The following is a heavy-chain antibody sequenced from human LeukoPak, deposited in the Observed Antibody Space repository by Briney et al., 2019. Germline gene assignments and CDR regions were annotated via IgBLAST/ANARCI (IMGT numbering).Heavy chain of an antibody. J-gene: IGHJ6*03. D-gene: IGHD5-12*01. V-gene: IGHV3-30*02. CDR3: ARVGPGGYSAYVPYYMDV. CDR2: IRYDGSNK. CDR1: GFTFSSYG. Sequence: PGGSLRLSCAASGFTFSSYGMHWVRQAPGKGLEWVAFIRYDGSNKYYADSVKGRFTISRDNSKNTLYLQLNSLRAEDTAVYYCARVGPGGYSAYVPYYMDVWGKGTTVTISS.